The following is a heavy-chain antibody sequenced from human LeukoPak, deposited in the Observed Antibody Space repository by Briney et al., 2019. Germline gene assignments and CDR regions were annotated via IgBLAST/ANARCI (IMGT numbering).Heavy chain of an antibody. J-gene: IGHJ3*02. Sequence: GGSLRLSCAASGFTFSTYWMHWVRHAPGKGLVWVSRISSDGSITSYADSVKGRFTISRDNSKNTLYLQMNSLRAEDTAVYYCAKVAFWYSSSFPHAFDIWGQGTMVTVSS. CDR2: ISSDGSIT. CDR3: AKVAFWYSSSFPHAFDI. D-gene: IGHD6-13*01. CDR1: GFTFSTYW. V-gene: IGHV3-74*01.